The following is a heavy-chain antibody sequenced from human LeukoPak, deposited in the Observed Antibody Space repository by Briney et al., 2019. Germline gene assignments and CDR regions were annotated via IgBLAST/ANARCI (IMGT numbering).Heavy chain of an antibody. J-gene: IGHJ4*02. Sequence: ASVKVSYKASGYTFTSYDINWVRQATGQGLEWMGWMNPNSGNTGYAQKFQGRVTMTRDMSTSTVYMELSSLRSEDTAVYYCARSRPLYDFWSGYLGYFDYWGQGTLVTVSS. CDR3: ARSRPLYDFWSGYLGYFDY. CDR1: GYTFTSYD. CDR2: MNPNSGNT. V-gene: IGHV1-8*02. D-gene: IGHD3-3*01.